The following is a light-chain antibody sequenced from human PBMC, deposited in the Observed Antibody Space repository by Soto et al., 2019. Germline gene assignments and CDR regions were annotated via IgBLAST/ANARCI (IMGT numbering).Light chain of an antibody. J-gene: IGLJ2*01. CDR1: KLGDKY. Sequence: SYELIQPPSVSVSPGQTASITCSGDKLGDKYASWYQQKPGQSPVLVIYQDTKRPSGIPERFSGSNSGNTATLTISGTQAMDEADYCCQVRDSSTVVFGGGTKLTVL. CDR3: QVRDSSTVV. V-gene: IGLV3-1*01. CDR2: QDT.